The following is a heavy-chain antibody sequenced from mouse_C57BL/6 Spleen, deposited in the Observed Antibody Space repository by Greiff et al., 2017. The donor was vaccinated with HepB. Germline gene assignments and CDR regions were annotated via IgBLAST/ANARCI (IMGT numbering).Heavy chain of an antibody. D-gene: IGHD1-1*01. CDR1: GYTFTDYY. J-gene: IGHJ4*01. CDR2: INPNNGGT. CDR3: AREGNYYGSTAMDY. Sequence: EVQLQQSGPELVKPGASVKISCKASGYTFTDYYMNWVNQSHGKSLEWIGDINPNNGGTSYNQKFKGKATLTVDKSSSTAYMELSSLTSEDSAVYYCAREGNYYGSTAMDYWGQGTSVTVSS. V-gene: IGHV1-26*01.